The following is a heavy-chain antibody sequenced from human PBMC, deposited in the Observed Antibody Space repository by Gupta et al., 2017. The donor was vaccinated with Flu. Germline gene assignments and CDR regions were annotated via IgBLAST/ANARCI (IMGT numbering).Heavy chain of an antibody. CDR2: ISGSGSPT. J-gene: IGHJ4*02. CDR3: AIGGLAQYCSGDSCGK. Sequence: EVQLLESGGGLVQPGGSLRLSCTASGVAFSIHSMPWVRQAPGKGLEWVSVISGSGSPTFYADSVKGRFTISRDNSKSTLYLQMNSLRAEDTAVYYCAIGGLAQYCSGDSCGKWGQGTLVTVSS. D-gene: IGHD2-15*01. CDR1: GVAFSIHS. V-gene: IGHV3-23*01.